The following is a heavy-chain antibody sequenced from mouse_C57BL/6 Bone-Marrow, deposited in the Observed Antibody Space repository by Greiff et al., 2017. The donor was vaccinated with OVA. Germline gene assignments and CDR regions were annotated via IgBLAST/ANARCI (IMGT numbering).Heavy chain of an antibody. V-gene: IGHV14-4*01. CDR3: TRIAY. CDR2: IDPESYDT. J-gene: IGHJ3*01. Sequence: EVQLQESGAELVRPGASVKLSCTASGFNIKDDYIHWVKQRPEQGLEWIGWIDPESYDTDYAPKFQGKATLTADTSSNTAYLQLSSLTSEDTAVYYCTRIAYWGRGTLVTVSA. CDR1: GFNIKDDY.